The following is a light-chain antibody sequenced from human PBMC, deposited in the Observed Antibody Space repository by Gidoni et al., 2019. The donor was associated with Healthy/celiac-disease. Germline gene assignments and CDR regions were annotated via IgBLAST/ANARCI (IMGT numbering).Light chain of an antibody. CDR2: KAS. J-gene: IGKJ2*04. V-gene: IGKV1-5*03. Sequence: DIQMTQSPSTLSASVGDRVTITCRASQSISSWFAWYQQKPGKDPKLLIYKASSLESGVPSRFSGSGSGTEFTLTISSLQPDDFATYYCQQYNSYSRSFGQGTKLEIK. CDR1: QSISSW. CDR3: QQYNSYSRS.